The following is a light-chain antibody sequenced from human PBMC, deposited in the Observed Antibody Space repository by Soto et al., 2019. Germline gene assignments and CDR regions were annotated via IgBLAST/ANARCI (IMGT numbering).Light chain of an antibody. J-gene: IGLJ1*01. CDR2: EVS. CDR3: SSFAGSNNYV. Sequence: QSVLTQPPSASGSPGQSVTISCTRTSSYVGGYNYVSWYQQHPGKAPKLMIYEVSKRPSGVPGRFSGSKSGNTASLTVSGLQAEDEADYYCSSFAGSNNYVFGIGTKVTVL. V-gene: IGLV2-8*01. CDR1: SSYVGGYNY.